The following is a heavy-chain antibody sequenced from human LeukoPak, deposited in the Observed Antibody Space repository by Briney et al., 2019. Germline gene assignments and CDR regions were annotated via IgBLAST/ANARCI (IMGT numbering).Heavy chain of an antibody. Sequence: GGSLRLSCAASGFTLNNYAMSWVRQAPGKGLEWVSATSSSDAGTYHADSVRGRFTISRDNSKNTLYLQMNSLRAEDTAVYYCARDSPPRYYYDSSGYHTANDYWGQGTLVTVSS. CDR1: GFTLNNYA. D-gene: IGHD3-22*01. J-gene: IGHJ4*02. V-gene: IGHV3-23*01. CDR2: TSSSDAGT. CDR3: ARDSPPRYYYDSSGYHTANDY.